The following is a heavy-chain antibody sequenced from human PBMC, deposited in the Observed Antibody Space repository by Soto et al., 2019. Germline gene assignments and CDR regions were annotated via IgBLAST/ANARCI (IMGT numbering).Heavy chain of an antibody. D-gene: IGHD3-10*01. V-gene: IGHV1-69*08. J-gene: IGHJ3*02. CDR1: GGTFSSYT. CDR2: IIPILGIA. CDR3: AREGNQGGGAAFDI. Sequence: QVQLVQSGAEVKKPGSSVKVSCKASGGTFSSYTISWVRQAPGQGLEWMGRIIPILGIANYAQKFQGRVTITADKSTSTAYMELSSLRSEDTAVYYCAREGNQGGGAAFDIWGQGTMVTVSS.